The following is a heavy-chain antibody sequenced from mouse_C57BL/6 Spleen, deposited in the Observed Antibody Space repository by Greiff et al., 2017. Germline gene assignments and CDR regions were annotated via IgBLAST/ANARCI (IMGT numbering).Heavy chain of an antibody. CDR1: GYSFTDYN. J-gene: IGHJ4*01. D-gene: IGHD2-10*01. CDR2: INPNYGTT. V-gene: IGHV1-39*01. Sequence: EVQLVESGPELVKPGASVKISCKASGYSFTDYNMNWVKQSNGKSLEWIGVINPNYGTTSYNQKFKGKATLTVDQSSSTAYMQLNSLTSEDSAVYYCARWAYYGNYREAMDYWGQGTSVTVSS. CDR3: ARWAYYGNYREAMDY.